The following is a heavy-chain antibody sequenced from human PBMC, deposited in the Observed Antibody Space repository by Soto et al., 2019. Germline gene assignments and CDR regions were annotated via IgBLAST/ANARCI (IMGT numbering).Heavy chain of an antibody. V-gene: IGHV2-5*02. CDR1: GLSLRTTGVG. D-gene: IGHD2-21*02. J-gene: IGHJ6*02. CDR2: LYWEDEQ. Sequence: QVTLKESGPTLVKPTQTLTLTCTVSGLSLRTTGVGVCWVRQPPGKALEWLALLYWEDEQRYSPSLRSRLTIDKDISEKQVVLTRTNMDTGDTATYYCVQSRCGGDCLEIYSSHAYNGLDVWGQGTTVTVSS. CDR3: VQSRCGGDCLEIYSSHAYNGLDV.